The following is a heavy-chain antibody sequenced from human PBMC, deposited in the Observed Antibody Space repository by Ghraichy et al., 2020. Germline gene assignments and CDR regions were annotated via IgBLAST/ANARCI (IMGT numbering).Heavy chain of an antibody. V-gene: IGHV3-9*01. CDR1: GFTFDEYA. CDR3: AKVRKGHYYYGMDV. J-gene: IGHJ6*02. CDR2: ISWDSGTV. Sequence: LSLTCAASGFTFDEYAMHWVRQGPGKGLEWVSGISWDSGTVGYAASVRGRFTISRDNAKNSLYLQMNSLRAEDRALYYCAKVRKGHYYYGMDVWGQGTTVTVSS.